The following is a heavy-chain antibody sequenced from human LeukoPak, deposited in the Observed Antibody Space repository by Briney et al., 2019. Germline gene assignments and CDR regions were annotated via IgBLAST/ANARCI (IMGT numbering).Heavy chain of an antibody. CDR2: MSPNSGNT. J-gene: IGHJ4*02. CDR3: ARVYRTMVRGVTRAYYFDY. V-gene: IGHV1-8*01. D-gene: IGHD3-10*01. Sequence: ASVKVSCKASGYTFTSYDINWVRQATGQRLEWMGWMSPNSGNTGYAQKFQGRVTMTRNTSISTAYMELSSLRSEDTAVYYCARVYRTMVRGVTRAYYFDYWGQGTLVTVSS. CDR1: GYTFTSYD.